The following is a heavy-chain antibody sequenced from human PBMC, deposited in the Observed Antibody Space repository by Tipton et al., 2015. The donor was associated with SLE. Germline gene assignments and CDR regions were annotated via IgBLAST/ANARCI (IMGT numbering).Heavy chain of an antibody. V-gene: IGHV4-39*07. CDR1: GDSISSSSYY. Sequence: TLSLTCIVSGDSISSSSYYWGWIRQPPGKGLEWVGTVYYTGNTFYNPSLKSRVTILVDTSKNQFSLKLSSVTAADTAVYYCARDEYRYDTTGYHLLGHFDFWGQGTLFTVSS. J-gene: IGHJ4*02. CDR2: VYYTGNT. CDR3: ARDEYRYDTTGYHLLGHFDF. D-gene: IGHD3-22*01.